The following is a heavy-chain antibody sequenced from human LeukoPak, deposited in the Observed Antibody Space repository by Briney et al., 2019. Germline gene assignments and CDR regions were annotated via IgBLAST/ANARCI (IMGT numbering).Heavy chain of an antibody. Sequence: SETLSLTCTVSGGSISSSSYYWGWIRQPPGKGLEWIGSIYYSGSTYYNPSLKSRVTMSVDTSKNQFSLKLSSVTAADTAVYYCAPSYDSSGYPLSWGQGTLVTVSS. J-gene: IGHJ4*02. CDR3: APSYDSSGYPLS. CDR1: GGSISSSSYY. D-gene: IGHD3-22*01. V-gene: IGHV4-39*01. CDR2: IYYSGST.